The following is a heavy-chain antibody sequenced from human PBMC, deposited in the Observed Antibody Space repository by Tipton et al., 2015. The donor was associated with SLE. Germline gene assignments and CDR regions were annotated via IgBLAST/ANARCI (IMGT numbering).Heavy chain of an antibody. CDR3: AKDRGEGWFDP. Sequence: SLRLSCAASGFTFDDYTMHWVRQAPGKGLEWVAVISYDGSNKYYADSVKGRFTISRDNSKNTLYLQMNSLRAEDTAVYYCAKDRGEGWFDPWGQGTLVTVSS. D-gene: IGHD2-21*01. V-gene: IGHV3-30-3*02. CDR2: ISYDGSNK. J-gene: IGHJ5*02. CDR1: GFTFDDYT.